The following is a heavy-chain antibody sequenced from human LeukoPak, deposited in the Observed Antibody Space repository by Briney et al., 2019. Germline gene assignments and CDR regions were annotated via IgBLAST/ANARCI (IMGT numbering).Heavy chain of an antibody. Sequence: ASVKVSCKASGYTFTSYYMHWVRQAPGQGLEWMGIINPSGGSTSYAQKFQGRVTITADESTSTAYMELSSLRSEDTAVYYCARANYYGSGSYYIEDWGQGTLVTVSS. V-gene: IGHV1-46*01. CDR2: INPSGGST. J-gene: IGHJ4*02. D-gene: IGHD3-10*01. CDR3: ARANYYGSGSYYIED. CDR1: GYTFTSYY.